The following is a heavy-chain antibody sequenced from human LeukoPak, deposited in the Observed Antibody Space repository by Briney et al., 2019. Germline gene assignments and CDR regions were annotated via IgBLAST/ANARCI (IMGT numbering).Heavy chain of an antibody. J-gene: IGHJ4*02. CDR1: GGSISSYY. D-gene: IGHD1-26*01. CDR2: LYYSGST. Sequence: PSETLSLTCTVSGGSISSYYWSWIRLPPGKGLEWIGYLYYSGSTNYNPSLKSRVTTSVDTSKNQFSLKLSSVTAADTAVYYCARVGATIDYWGQGTLVTVSS. V-gene: IGHV4-59*01. CDR3: ARVGATIDY.